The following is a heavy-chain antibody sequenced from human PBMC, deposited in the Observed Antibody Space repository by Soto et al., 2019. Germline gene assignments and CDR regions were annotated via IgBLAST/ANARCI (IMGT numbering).Heavy chain of an antibody. D-gene: IGHD3-10*01. CDR2: FDPEDGET. CDR1: GYTLTELS. V-gene: IGHV1-24*01. Sequence: ASVKVSCKVSGYTLTELSMHWVRQAPGKGLEWMGGFDPEDGETIYAQKFQGRVTMTEDTSTDTAHMELSSLRSADTAVYYCATDCYCGSSGTWFDAWGQGTLVTVS. J-gene: IGHJ5*02. CDR3: ATDCYCGSSGTWFDA.